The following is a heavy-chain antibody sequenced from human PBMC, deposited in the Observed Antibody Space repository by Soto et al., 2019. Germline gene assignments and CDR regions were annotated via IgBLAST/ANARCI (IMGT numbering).Heavy chain of an antibody. J-gene: IGHJ4*02. V-gene: IGHV3-30*18. CDR1: GFTFSSYG. CDR2: ISYDGSNK. CDR3: AKDHAYQWWYLDY. D-gene: IGHD2-15*01. Sequence: QVQLVESGGGVVQPGRSLRLSCAASGFTFSSYGMHWVRQAPGKGLEWVAVISYDGSNKYYADSVKGRFTISRDNSKNTLYLQMNSLRAEDTAVYYCAKDHAYQWWYLDYWGQGTLVTVSS.